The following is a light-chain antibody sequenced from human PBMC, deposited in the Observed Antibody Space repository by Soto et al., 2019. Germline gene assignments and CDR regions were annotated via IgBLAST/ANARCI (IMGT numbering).Light chain of an antibody. CDR1: SSDVGGYNY. CDR2: DVS. Sequence: SVLTKPAYVSGSPGQSITISCTGTSSDVGGYNYVSWYQQHPGKAPKLMIYDVSNRPSGVSNRFSGSKSGNTASLTISGLQAEDEADYYCSSYTSSSTLVVFGTGTKVAVL. CDR3: SSYTSSSTLVV. J-gene: IGLJ1*01. V-gene: IGLV2-14*01.